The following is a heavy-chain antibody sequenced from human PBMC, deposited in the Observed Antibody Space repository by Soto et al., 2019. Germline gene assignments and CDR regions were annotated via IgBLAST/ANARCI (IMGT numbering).Heavy chain of an antibody. J-gene: IGHJ4*02. CDR3: ATARDGYAPLAC. CDR2: FDPEDDGT. CDR1: GYTLTEAP. Sequence: QVHLIQSGTEVKKPGASVKVSCKVSGYTLTEAPMHWVRQAPGKGLEWMGGFDPEDDGTIYAQNFQGRLTMTEDTSADTAYLELSSLTSEDTAVYYCATARDGYAPLACWGLGTLVSVSS. V-gene: IGHV1-24*01. D-gene: IGHD5-12*01.